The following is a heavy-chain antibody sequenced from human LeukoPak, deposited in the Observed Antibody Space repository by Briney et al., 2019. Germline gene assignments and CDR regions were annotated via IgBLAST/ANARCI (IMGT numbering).Heavy chain of an antibody. CDR3: ASWNPQLWDYNWFDP. CDR2: INPNSGGT. V-gene: IGHV1-2*02. Sequence: GASVKVSCKASGYTFTGYYMHWVRQAPGQGLEWMGWINPNSGGTNYAQKFQGRVTMTRDTSISTAYMELSRLRSEDTAVYYCASWNPQLWDYNWFDPWGQGTLVTVSP. D-gene: IGHD5-18*01. J-gene: IGHJ5*02. CDR1: GYTFTGYY.